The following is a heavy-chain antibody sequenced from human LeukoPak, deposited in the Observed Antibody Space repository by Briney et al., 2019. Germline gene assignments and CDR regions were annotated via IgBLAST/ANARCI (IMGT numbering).Heavy chain of an antibody. D-gene: IGHD3-22*01. Sequence: GGSLRLSCAASGFTFNTYAMHWVRQAPGKGLEYVSAITSDGRFTYYANSVKGRFTISRDNSKNTLYLQMGSLRVEDMAVYYCARADSSGYHYAWGQGTLVTVSS. CDR3: ARADSSGYHYA. J-gene: IGHJ5*02. CDR1: GFTFNTYA. CDR2: ITSDGRFT. V-gene: IGHV3-64*01.